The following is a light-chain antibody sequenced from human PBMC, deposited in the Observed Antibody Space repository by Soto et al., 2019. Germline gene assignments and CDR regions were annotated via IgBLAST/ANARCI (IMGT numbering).Light chain of an antibody. J-gene: IGLJ1*01. CDR1: SSDVWSFNF. CDR3: CSDAGSSSYV. V-gene: IGLV2-23*02. CDR2: EVT. Sequence: QSVLAQPASVSGSPGQSITISCTRPSSDVWSFNFVSWYQQHPDKAPQVLIYEVTKRPPGVSNRFSGSKSGNTASLTISGLQADDEADYYCCSDAGSSSYVFGTGTKVTVL.